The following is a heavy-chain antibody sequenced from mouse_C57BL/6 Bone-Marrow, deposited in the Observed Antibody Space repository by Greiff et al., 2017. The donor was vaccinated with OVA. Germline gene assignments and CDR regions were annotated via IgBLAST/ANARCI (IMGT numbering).Heavy chain of an antibody. CDR2: IYPRDGST. D-gene: IGHD1-1*01. Sequence: QVQLQQSGPELVKPGASVKLSWKASGYTFTSYDINWVKQRPGQGLEWIGWIYPRDGSTKYNEKFKGKATLTVDTSSSTAYMELHSLTSEDSAVYFCARAGSSYGGYYAMDYWGQGTSVTVSS. CDR1: GYTFTSYD. CDR3: ARAGSSYGGYYAMDY. V-gene: IGHV1-85*01. J-gene: IGHJ4*01.